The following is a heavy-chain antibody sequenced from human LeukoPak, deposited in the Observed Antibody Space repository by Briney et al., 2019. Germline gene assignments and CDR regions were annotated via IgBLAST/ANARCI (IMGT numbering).Heavy chain of an antibody. CDR3: ARSPAGANYYLDV. J-gene: IGHJ6*03. D-gene: IGHD1-14*01. CDR1: RFTFSSYS. Sequence: GGSLRLSCAASRFTFSSYSMNWVRQAPGKGLEWVSSIGSSSSYIYYADSVKGRFTISRDNAKNSLYLQMNSLRAEDTAVYYCARSPAGANYYLDVWGKGTTVTISS. CDR2: IGSSSSYI. V-gene: IGHV3-21*01.